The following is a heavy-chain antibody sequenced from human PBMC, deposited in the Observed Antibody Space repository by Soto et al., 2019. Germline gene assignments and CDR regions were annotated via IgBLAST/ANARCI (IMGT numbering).Heavy chain of an antibody. D-gene: IGHD3-3*01. CDR3: ASSRIFGVVPDLEPFDP. CDR1: GYTFTSYG. Sequence: ASLNLSRKASGYTFTSYGISWVRRAPGEGLEWMGWISAYNGNTNYAQRLQGRVTMTTDTSTSTAYMELRSLRSDDTAVYYCASSRIFGVVPDLEPFDPWGQGTLVTVSS. J-gene: IGHJ5*02. V-gene: IGHV1-18*01. CDR2: ISAYNGNT.